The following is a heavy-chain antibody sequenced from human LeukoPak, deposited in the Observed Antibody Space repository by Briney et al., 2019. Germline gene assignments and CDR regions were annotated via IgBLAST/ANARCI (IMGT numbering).Heavy chain of an antibody. V-gene: IGHV3-30*02. CDR3: ARETITFGGVIDLNWFDP. CDR1: GFTFSSYG. D-gene: IGHD3-16*02. J-gene: IGHJ5*02. Sequence: GGSLRLSCAASGFTFSSYGMHWVRQAPGKGLEWVAFIRYDGSNKYYADSVKGRFTISRDNAKNSLYLQMNSLRAEDTALYYCARETITFGGVIDLNWFDPWGQGTLVTVSS. CDR2: IRYDGSNK.